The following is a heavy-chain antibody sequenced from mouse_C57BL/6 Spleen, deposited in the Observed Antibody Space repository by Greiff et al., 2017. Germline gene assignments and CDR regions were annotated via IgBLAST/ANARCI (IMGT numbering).Heavy chain of an antibody. V-gene: IGHV1-15*01. CDR1: GYTFTDYE. D-gene: IGHD3-1*01. CDR2: IDPETGGT. Sequence: QVQLQQSGAELVRPGASVTLSCKASGYTFTDYEMHRVKQTPVHGLEWIGAIDPETGGTAYNQKFKGKAILTADKSSSTAYMELRSLTSEDSAVYYCTRSGEDYAMDYWGQGTSVTVSS. J-gene: IGHJ4*01. CDR3: TRSGEDYAMDY.